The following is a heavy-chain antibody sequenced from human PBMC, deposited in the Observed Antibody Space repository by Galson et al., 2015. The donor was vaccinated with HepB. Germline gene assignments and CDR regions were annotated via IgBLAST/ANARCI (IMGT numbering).Heavy chain of an antibody. CDR1: GFTFSSYA. J-gene: IGHJ3*02. CDR2: ISYDGSNK. V-gene: IGHV3-30*04. D-gene: IGHD3-22*01. CDR3: ARAHDSSGHDAFDI. Sequence: SLRLSCAASGFTFSSYAMHWVRQAPGKGLEWVAVISYDGSNKYYADSVKGRFTISRDNSKNTLYLQMNSLRAEDTAVYYCARAHDSSGHDAFDIWGQGTMVTVSS.